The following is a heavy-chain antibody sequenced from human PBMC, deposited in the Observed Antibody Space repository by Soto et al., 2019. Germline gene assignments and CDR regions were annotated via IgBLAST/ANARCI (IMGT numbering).Heavy chain of an antibody. D-gene: IGHD2-2*01. CDR3: ARLPIVVVPAANKYYYYYYGMDV. Sequence: GESLKISCKGSGYSFTSYWIGWVRQMPGKGLEWMGIIYPGDSDTRYSPSFQGQVTISADKSISTAYLQWSSLKASDTAMYYCARLPIVVVPAANKYYYYYYGMDVWGQGTTVTVSS. V-gene: IGHV5-51*01. CDR1: GYSFTSYW. CDR2: IYPGDSDT. J-gene: IGHJ6*02.